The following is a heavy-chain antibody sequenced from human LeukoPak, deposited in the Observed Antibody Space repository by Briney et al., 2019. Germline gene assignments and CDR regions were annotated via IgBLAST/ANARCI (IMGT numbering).Heavy chain of an antibody. V-gene: IGHV1-69*04. CDR2: IIPILGIA. CDR3: ARDGRGTDGYNYRDY. CDR1: GGTFSSYA. J-gene: IGHJ4*02. D-gene: IGHD5-24*01. Sequence: ASVKVSSKASGGTFSSYAISWVRQAPGQGLEWMGRIIPILGIANYAQKFQGRVTITADKSTSTAYMELSSLRSEDTAVYYCARDGRGTDGYNYRDYWGQGTLVTVSS.